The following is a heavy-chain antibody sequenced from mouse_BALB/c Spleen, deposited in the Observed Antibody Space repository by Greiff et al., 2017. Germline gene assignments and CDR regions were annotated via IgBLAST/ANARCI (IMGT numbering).Heavy chain of an antibody. CDR3: ARKGDYYGSSYLYYAMDY. CDR2: IWSGGST. Sequence: VQLQQSGPGLVQPSQSLSITCTVSGFSLTSYGVHWVRQSPGKGLEWLGVIWSGGSTDYNAAFISRLSISKDNSKSQVFFKMNSLQANDTAIYYCARKGDYYGSSYLYYAMDYWGQGTSVTVSS. D-gene: IGHD1-1*01. J-gene: IGHJ4*01. CDR1: GFSLTSYG. V-gene: IGHV2-2*02.